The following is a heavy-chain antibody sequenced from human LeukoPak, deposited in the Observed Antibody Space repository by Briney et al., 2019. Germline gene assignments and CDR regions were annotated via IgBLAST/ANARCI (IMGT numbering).Heavy chain of an antibody. D-gene: IGHD6-13*01. Sequence: ASVKVSCKTSGYTSTNYGISWVRQAPGQGLEWMGSISPYNGNADYAQKLQGRVTMTTDTSTSTAYMELRSLRSDDTAVYYCARYPLSYSSNWHYYFDYWGQGTLLTVSS. V-gene: IGHV1-18*01. J-gene: IGHJ4*02. CDR3: ARYPLSYSSNWHYYFDY. CDR1: GYTSTNYG. CDR2: ISPYNGNA.